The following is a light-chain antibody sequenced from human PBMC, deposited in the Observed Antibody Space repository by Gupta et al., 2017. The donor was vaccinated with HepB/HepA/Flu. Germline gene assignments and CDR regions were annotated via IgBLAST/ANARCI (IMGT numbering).Light chain of an antibody. CDR3: MQALQTPHT. Sequence: DIVVALSLLPLPVTPGKPASILCRSSQSLLHSNGYNYLDWYLQKPGQSPQLLIYLGSNLASGVPDRFSGSGSGTDFTLKIRRVEAEDVGVYYCMQALQTPHTFGPGTKVDIK. CDR2: LGS. J-gene: IGKJ3*01. CDR1: QSLLHSNGYNY. V-gene: IGKV2-28*01.